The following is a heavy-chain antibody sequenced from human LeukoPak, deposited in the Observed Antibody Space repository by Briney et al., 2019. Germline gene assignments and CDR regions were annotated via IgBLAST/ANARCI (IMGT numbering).Heavy chain of an antibody. CDR2: IRYDGSNK. V-gene: IGHV3-30*02. CDR1: GFTFSSYG. J-gene: IGHJ4*02. CDR3: AKALTGRLSAIDY. D-gene: IGHD3-9*01. Sequence: GGSLRLSCAASGFTFSSYGMHWVRQAPGKGLEWVAFIRYDGSNKYYADSVKGRFTIPRDNSKNTLYLQMNSLRAEDTAVYYCAKALTGRLSAIDYWGQGTLVTVSS.